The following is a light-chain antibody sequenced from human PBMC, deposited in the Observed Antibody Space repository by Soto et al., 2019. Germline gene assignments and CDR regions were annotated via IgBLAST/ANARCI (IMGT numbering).Light chain of an antibody. CDR1: SSNIGAGYD. Sequence: QSVLTQPPSVSGAPGQRVTISCTGSSSNIGAGYDVHWYQQLPGTAPKLLIYRNSNRPAGVPDRFSGSKSGTSASLAITGVQAEDEAEYYCQSYHSSQSGVVFGGGTELSV. V-gene: IGLV1-40*01. CDR3: QSYHSSQSGVV. J-gene: IGLJ2*01. CDR2: RNS.